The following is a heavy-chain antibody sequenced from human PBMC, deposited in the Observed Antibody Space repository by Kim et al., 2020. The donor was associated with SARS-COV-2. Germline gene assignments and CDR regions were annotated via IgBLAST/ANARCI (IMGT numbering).Heavy chain of an antibody. J-gene: IGHJ4*02. CDR1: GYSFTSYW. CDR2: IYPGDSDT. Sequence: GESLKISCRVSGYSFTSYWIAWVRQMPGKGLEWMGIIYPGDSDTRYSPSFRGQVTVSADKSLSTAYLQWSSLKASDTAMYYCATYYGSGSYPFYFDYWGQGTLVTVSS. V-gene: IGHV5-51*01. CDR3: ATYYGSGSYPFYFDY. D-gene: IGHD3-10*01.